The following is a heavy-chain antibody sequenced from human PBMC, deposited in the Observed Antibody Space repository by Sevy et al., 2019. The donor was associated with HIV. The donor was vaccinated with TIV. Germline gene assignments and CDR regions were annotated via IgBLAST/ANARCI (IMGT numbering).Heavy chain of an antibody. CDR2: INHSGST. CDR1: GGSFSGYY. J-gene: IGHJ4*02. CDR3: ARGPQGVESFDY. V-gene: IGHV4-34*01. Sequence: SETLSLTCAVYGGSFSGYYWSWIRQPPGKGLEWIGEINHSGSTNYNPSLKSRVTISVDTSKNQFSLKLRSVTAADTAVYYCARGPQGVESFDYWGQGTLVTVSS.